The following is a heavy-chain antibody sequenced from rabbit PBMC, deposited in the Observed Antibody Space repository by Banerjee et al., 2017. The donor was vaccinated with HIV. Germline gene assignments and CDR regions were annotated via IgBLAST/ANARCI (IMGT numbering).Heavy chain of an antibody. V-gene: IGHV1S40*01. CDR3: ARASGSFYYGMDL. D-gene: IGHD1-1*01. Sequence: AKGRFTCSKTSSTTVTLQMTSLTAADTATYFCARASGSFYYGMDLWGPGTLVTVS. J-gene: IGHJ6*01.